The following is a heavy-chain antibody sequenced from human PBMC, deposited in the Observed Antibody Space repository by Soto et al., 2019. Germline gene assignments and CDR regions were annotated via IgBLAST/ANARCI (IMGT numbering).Heavy chain of an antibody. CDR2: ISYDGSNK. CDR3: AKDGNIAAAGIWDYYYGMDV. CDR1: GFTFSSYG. J-gene: IGHJ6*02. D-gene: IGHD6-13*01. Sequence: QVQLVESGGGVVQPGRSLRLSCAASGFTFSSYGMHWVRQAPGKGLEWVAVISYDGSNKYYADSVKGRFTISRDNSKNTRYLQMNSLRAEDTAVYYCAKDGNIAAAGIWDYYYGMDVWGQGTTVTVSS. V-gene: IGHV3-30*18.